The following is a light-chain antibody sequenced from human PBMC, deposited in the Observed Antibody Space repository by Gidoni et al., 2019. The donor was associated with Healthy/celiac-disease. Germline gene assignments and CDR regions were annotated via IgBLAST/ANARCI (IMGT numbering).Light chain of an antibody. CDR2: WAY. CDR1: QSVLYSSNNMNY. Sequence: DIVMTQSPDSLAVSLGERATINFKSSQSVLYSSNNMNYLAWYQQKPGQPPKLLIYWAYTRESGVPDRFSGSGSGTDFTLTISSLQAEDVAVYYCQQYYSTLFTFGPGTKVDIK. J-gene: IGKJ3*01. V-gene: IGKV4-1*01. CDR3: QQYYSTLFT.